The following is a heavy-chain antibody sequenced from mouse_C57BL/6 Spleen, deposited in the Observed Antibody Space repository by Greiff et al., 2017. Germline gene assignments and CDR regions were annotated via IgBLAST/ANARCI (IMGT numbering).Heavy chain of an antibody. CDR3: ARDEGGNFDY. V-gene: IGHV5-4*01. CDR1: GFTFSSYA. CDR2: ISDGGSYT. D-gene: IGHD2-1*01. Sequence: EVKLMESGGGLVKPGGSLKLSCAASGFTFSSYAMSWVRQTPEKRLAWVATISDGGSYTYYPDNVKGRFTISRDNAKNNLYLQMSQLKAEDTAMYYCARDEGGNFDYWGQGTTLTVSS. J-gene: IGHJ2*01.